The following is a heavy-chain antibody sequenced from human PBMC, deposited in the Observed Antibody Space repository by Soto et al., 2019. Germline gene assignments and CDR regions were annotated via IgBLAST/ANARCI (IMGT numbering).Heavy chain of an antibody. CDR3: ARDRVSWTGDPSTSWAFPAGS. CDR2: ISNSGTTI. V-gene: IGHV3-11*01. D-gene: IGHD2-8*02. J-gene: IGHJ5*02. Sequence: GGSLRLSCAASGFLFSDYYMNWIRQAPGKGLEWVSYISNSGTTIYYADSVKGRFTISSDNAKNSLFLQMNSLRAEDTAVYYCARDRVSWTGDPSTSWAFPAGSWGQGTLFTVSS. CDR1: GFLFSDYY.